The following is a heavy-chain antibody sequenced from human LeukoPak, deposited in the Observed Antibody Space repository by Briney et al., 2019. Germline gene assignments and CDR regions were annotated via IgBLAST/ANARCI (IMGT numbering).Heavy chain of an antibody. V-gene: IGHV3-23*01. CDR1: GFTFSSYA. J-gene: IGHJ4*02. D-gene: IGHD2-15*01. Sequence: GGSLRPSCAASGFTFSSYAMSWVRQAPGKGLEWVSAISGSGGSTYYADSVKGRFAISRDNSKNTLYLQMNSLRAEDTAVYYCAKVGIVVVVAADYWGQGTLVTVSS. CDR2: ISGSGGST. CDR3: AKVGIVVVVAADY.